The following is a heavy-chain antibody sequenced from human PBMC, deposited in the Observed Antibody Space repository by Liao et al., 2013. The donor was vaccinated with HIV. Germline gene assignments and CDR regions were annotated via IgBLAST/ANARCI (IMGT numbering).Heavy chain of an antibody. D-gene: IGHD2-21*01. CDR1: GGSIRSYY. Sequence: QVQLQESGPGLVKPSETLSLTCTVSGGSIRSYYWIWIRQPPGKRLEWIGYISYSGSTNYNPSLKSRVTISIDTSKNQFSLKLSSVTAADTAVYYCARGVGISGYYFDYWGQGTLVTVSS. J-gene: IGHJ4*02. V-gene: IGHV4-59*12. CDR3: ARGVGISGYYFDY. CDR2: ISYSGST.